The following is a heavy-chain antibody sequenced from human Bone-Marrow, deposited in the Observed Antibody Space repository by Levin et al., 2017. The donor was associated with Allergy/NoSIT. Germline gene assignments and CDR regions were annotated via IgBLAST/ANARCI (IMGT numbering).Heavy chain of an antibody. CDR3: TRGSGSSSSGLGY. J-gene: IGHJ4*02. V-gene: IGHV1-18*01. Sequence: ASVKVSCKPSGYTFSNYDITWVRQAPGQGLEWMGWISGYNGNTNYAQKVQGRVTMTTDTSTSTAYMELRSLRSDDTTVYYCTRGSGSSSSGLGYWGQGTLVTVSS. CDR1: GYTFSNYD. D-gene: IGHD3-10*01. CDR2: ISGYNGNT.